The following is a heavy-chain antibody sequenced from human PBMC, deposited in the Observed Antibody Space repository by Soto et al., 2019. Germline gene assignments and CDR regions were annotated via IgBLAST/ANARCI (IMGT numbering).Heavy chain of an antibody. CDR3: ATDYGDYDHAFDI. CDR1: GFTFTSSA. V-gene: IGHV1-58*02. D-gene: IGHD4-17*01. Sequence: GASVKVSCKASGFTFTSSAMQWVRQARGQRLEWIRWIVVGSGNTNYAQKFKERVTITRDMSTSTAYMELSSLRSEDTAVYYCATDYGDYDHAFDIWGQGTMVTVSS. J-gene: IGHJ3*02. CDR2: IVVGSGNT.